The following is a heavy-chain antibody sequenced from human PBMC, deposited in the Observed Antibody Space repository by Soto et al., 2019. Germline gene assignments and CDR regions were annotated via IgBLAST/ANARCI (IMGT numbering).Heavy chain of an antibody. J-gene: IGHJ3*02. CDR1: AFTFSTFP. Sequence: QVQLVESGGGVVQPGRSLRLSCAASAFTFSTFPMHWVRQAPGKGLEWVAVISYDGSNKFYADSVRGRFTISRDNSKKGGEGRMNSPRAEDTAVYYCARRGDYVGGFDMWGQGTMVTVSS. D-gene: IGHD4-17*01. CDR2: ISYDGSNK. CDR3: ARRGDYVGGFDM. V-gene: IGHV3-30*01.